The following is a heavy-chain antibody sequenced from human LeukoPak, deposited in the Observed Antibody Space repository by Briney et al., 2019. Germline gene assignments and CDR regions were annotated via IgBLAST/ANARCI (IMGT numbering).Heavy chain of an antibody. Sequence: GGSLRLSCAVSGFSFSSYSMSWVRLAPGKGLEWVASIKHDASEKYYVDSVKGRFTISRDNSKNSLYLQMNSLRAEDTAVYYCARDAPMVRGVFDYWGQGTLVTVSS. CDR1: GFSFSSYS. J-gene: IGHJ4*02. CDR2: IKHDASEK. CDR3: ARDAPMVRGVFDY. V-gene: IGHV3-7*01. D-gene: IGHD3-10*01.